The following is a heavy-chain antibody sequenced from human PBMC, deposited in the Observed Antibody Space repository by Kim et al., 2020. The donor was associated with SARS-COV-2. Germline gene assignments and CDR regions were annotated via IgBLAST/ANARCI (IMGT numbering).Heavy chain of an antibody. D-gene: IGHD6-13*01. J-gene: IGHJ5*02. CDR1: GFTFDDYA. V-gene: IGHV3-9*01. CDR3: AKDVAAAGRGEYNWFDP. CDR2: ISWNSGSI. Sequence: GGSLRLSCAASGFTFDDYAMHWVRQAPGKGLEWVSGISWNSGSIGYADSVKGRFTISRDNAKNSLYLQMNSLRAEDTALYYCAKDVAAAGRGEYNWFDPWGQGTLVTVSS.